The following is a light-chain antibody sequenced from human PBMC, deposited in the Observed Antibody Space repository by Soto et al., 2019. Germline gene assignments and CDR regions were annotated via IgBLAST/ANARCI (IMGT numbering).Light chain of an antibody. CDR2: GAS. V-gene: IGKV3-11*01. Sequence: EIVLTQSPGTLSLSPGERATLSCRASQSVSNNYLAWYQQKPGQAPRLLIYGASNRATGIPARFSGSGSGTDFTLTISSLEPEDFAVYYCQQRSNWPTWTFGQGTKVDIK. J-gene: IGKJ1*01. CDR1: QSVSNNY. CDR3: QQRSNWPTWT.